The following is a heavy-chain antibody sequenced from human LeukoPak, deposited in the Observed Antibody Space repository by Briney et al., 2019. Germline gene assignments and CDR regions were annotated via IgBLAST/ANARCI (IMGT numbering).Heavy chain of an antibody. CDR2: ISYDGSNK. J-gene: IGHJ6*02. CDR1: GFTFSGYG. CDR3: AKGSLDFWSGYPPSDV. Sequence: PGGSLRLSCVASGFTFSGYGMHWVRQAPGKGLEWVAVISYDGSNKYYADSVKGRFTISRDNSKNTLYLQMNSLGAEDTAVYYCAKGSLDFWSGYPPSDVWGPGTTVTVSS. V-gene: IGHV3-30*18. D-gene: IGHD3-3*01.